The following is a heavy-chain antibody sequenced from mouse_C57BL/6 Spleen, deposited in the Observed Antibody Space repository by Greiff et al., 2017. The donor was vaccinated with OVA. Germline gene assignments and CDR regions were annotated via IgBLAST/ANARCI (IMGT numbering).Heavy chain of an antibody. CDR1: GYSITSGYF. Sequence: EVQLQESGPGLVKPSPSLSLPCSVTGYSITSGYFWNWIRQFPGNKLEWMGYISYDGSNNYNPSLKNRISITRDTSKNQLFLKLNSVTTEDTATYYCARGPAWFAYWGQGTLVTVSA. CDR3: ARGPAWFAY. CDR2: ISYDGSN. V-gene: IGHV3-6*01. J-gene: IGHJ3*01.